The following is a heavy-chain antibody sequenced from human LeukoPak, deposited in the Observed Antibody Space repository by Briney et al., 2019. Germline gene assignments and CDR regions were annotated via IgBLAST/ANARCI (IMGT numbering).Heavy chain of an antibody. Sequence: ASVKVSRKASGYTFTSYDINWVRQATGQGLEWMGWMNPNSGNTGYAQKFQGRVTMTRNTSISTAYMELSSLRSEDTAVYYCARGLGKVWLSGYWGQGTLVTVSS. CDR1: GYTFTSYD. J-gene: IGHJ4*02. D-gene: IGHD6-19*01. V-gene: IGHV1-8*01. CDR2: MNPNSGNT. CDR3: ARGLGKVWLSGY.